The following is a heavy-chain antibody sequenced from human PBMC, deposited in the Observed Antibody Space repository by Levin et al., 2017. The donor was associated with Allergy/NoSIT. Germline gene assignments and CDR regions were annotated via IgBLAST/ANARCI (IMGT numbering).Heavy chain of an antibody. CDR1: GYSFTSFW. D-gene: IGHD2-15*01. Sequence: PGESLKISCKDSGYSFTSFWIAWVRQMPGKGLEWMGIIYPADSSTRYSPSFQGQVTISADKSIYTAYLQWSSLKASDTAIYYCAKSGLGYCSGGGCYWDYWGQGTLVTVSS. V-gene: IGHV5-51*01. J-gene: IGHJ4*02. CDR3: AKSGLGYCSGGGCYWDY. CDR2: IYPADSST.